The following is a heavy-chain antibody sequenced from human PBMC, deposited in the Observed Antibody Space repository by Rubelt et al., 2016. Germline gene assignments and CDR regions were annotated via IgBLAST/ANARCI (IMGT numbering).Heavy chain of an antibody. D-gene: IGHD3/OR15-3a*01. Sequence: EVQVVESGGGLVQPGGSLRLSCAASGFTFSNCWMSWVRQAPGKGLEWVANINQDGSEKYYVDSVKGRFSISRDNAKNSLYLQRNILRAEDTAVYYCATCGHWGRGTGFEWWGQGTMVTVSS. CDR2: INQDGSEK. V-gene: IGHV3-7*02. CDR1: GFTFSNCW. CDR3: ATCGHWGRGTGFEW. J-gene: IGHJ3*01.